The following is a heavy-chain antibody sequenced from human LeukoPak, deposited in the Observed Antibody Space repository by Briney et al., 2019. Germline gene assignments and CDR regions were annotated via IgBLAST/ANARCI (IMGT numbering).Heavy chain of an antibody. CDR1: GFTFSSYG. CDR3: ARGLDLGYFQR. D-gene: IGHD4-11*01. V-gene: IGHV3-33*01. J-gene: IGHJ1*01. Sequence: GGSLRLSCAASGFTFSSYGMHWVRQAPGKGLEWVTVIFYDGSNKYYTDSVKGRFTISRDNPKNTLYLQMNNLRAEDTAVYHCARGLDLGYFQRWGQGTLITVSS. CDR2: IFYDGSNK.